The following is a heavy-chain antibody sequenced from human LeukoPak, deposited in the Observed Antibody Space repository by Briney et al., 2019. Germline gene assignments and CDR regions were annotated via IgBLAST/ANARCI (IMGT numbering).Heavy chain of an antibody. Sequence: GGSLRLSCAASGFTFSSYGMHWVRQAPGKGLEWVAVISYDGSNKYYADSVKGRFTISRDNSKNTLYLQMSSLRAEDTAVYYCAKDLYSSSYSFDYWGQGTLVTVSS. CDR2: ISYDGSNK. CDR1: GFTFSSYG. J-gene: IGHJ4*02. V-gene: IGHV3-30*18. D-gene: IGHD6-13*01. CDR3: AKDLYSSSYSFDY.